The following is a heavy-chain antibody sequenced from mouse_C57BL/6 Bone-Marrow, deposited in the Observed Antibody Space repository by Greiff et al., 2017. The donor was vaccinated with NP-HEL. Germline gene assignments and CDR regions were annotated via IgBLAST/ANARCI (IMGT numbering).Heavy chain of an antibody. CDR1: GYTFTSYG. Sequence: QVQLQQSGAELARPGASVKLSCKASGYTFTSYGISWVKQRTGQGLEWIGEIYPRSGTTYYNEKFKGKGTLTADKSSSTSYMGLRSLTAEDSAVYFCARALNYCGSSYNFDYWGQGTTLTVSS. J-gene: IGHJ2*01. D-gene: IGHD1-1*01. V-gene: IGHV1-81*01. CDR3: ARALNYCGSSYNFDY. CDR2: IYPRSGTT.